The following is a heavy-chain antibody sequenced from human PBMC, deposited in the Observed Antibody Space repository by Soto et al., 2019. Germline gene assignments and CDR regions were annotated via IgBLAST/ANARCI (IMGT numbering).Heavy chain of an antibody. J-gene: IGHJ6*02. D-gene: IGHD4-17*01. CDR1: GFTFSDYY. CDR2: ISSSGSTI. Sequence: GGSLRLSCASSGFTFSDYYMTWIRQAPGKGLEWISYISSSGSTIYYADSAKRLLTISRDNAKNSLYLQMNSLRAEEAAVHYCATFGPLEDYGDYPFYYYGMDVWGQGTTVTVSS. V-gene: IGHV3-11*01. CDR3: ATFGPLEDYGDYPFYYYGMDV.